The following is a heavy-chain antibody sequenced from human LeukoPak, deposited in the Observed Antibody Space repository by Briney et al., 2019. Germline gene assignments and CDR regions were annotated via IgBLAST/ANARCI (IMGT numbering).Heavy chain of an antibody. CDR3: ARAFRSSWYGGHNWFDP. CDR2: IYTSGST. Sequence: SETLSLTCTVSGVSISNYYWHWIRQPPGKGLEWIGRIYTSGSTNYNPSLKSRVTMSVDTSKNQFSLKLSSVTAADTAVYYCARAFRSSWYGGHNWFDPWGQGTLVTVSS. CDR1: GVSISNYY. V-gene: IGHV4-4*07. J-gene: IGHJ5*02. D-gene: IGHD6-13*01.